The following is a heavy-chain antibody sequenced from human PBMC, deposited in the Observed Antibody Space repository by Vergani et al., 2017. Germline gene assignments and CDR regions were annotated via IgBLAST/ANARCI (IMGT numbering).Heavy chain of an antibody. V-gene: IGHV4-39*01. D-gene: IGHD6-19*01. CDR1: GASIRSSNYY. Sequence: QLQLQESGPGLVKPSATLSLTCSVSGASIRSSNYYWGWIRQPPGKGLEWIASIYYSGSTYYNQSLKSRGTISVDTSKNQFSRKLSSVTAADTAVYFCARHSTVEWLVKLGSIDPWGQGILVTVSS. J-gene: IGHJ5*02. CDR2: IYYSGST. CDR3: ARHSTVEWLVKLGSIDP.